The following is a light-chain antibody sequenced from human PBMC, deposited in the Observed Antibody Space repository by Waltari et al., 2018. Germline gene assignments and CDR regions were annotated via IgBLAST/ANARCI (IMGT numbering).Light chain of an antibody. V-gene: IGKV3-11*01. J-gene: IGKJ3*01. CDR3: QQRSNWLRT. Sequence: EIVLTQSPATLSLSPGERATLSCRARQSVSSYLAWYQQKPGQAPRLLIYDASNRATGIPARFSGSGSGTDFTLTISSLEPEDFAVYYCQQRSNWLRTFGPGTKVDIK. CDR1: QSVSSY. CDR2: DAS.